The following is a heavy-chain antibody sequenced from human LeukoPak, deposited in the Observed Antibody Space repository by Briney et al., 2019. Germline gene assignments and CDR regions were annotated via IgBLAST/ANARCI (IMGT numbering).Heavy chain of an antibody. D-gene: IGHD1-26*01. J-gene: IGHJ4*02. V-gene: IGHV3-53*01. CDR2: IYSGDNT. CDR3: ASGSPSDY. Sequence: GGSLRLSCAASGFTVSTNFMSWVRQAPGKGLDYVSLIYSGDNTYYADSVKGRFTISRDNSKNTLYLQMNSLRAEDTAVYYCASGSPSDYWGQGTLVTVSS. CDR1: GFTVSTNF.